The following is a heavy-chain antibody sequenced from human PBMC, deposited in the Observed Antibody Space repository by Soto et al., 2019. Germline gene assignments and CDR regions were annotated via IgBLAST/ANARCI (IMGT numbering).Heavy chain of an antibody. CDR3: ARETLWSGGYFDY. J-gene: IGHJ4*02. Sequence: GESLKISCAASGFTFSSYAMHWVRQAPGKGLEWVAVISYDGSNKYYADSVKGRITISRDNSKNTLYLQMNSLRAEDTAVYYCARETLWSGGYFDYWGQGTLVTVSS. CDR1: GFTFSSYA. D-gene: IGHD3-3*01. V-gene: IGHV3-30-3*01. CDR2: ISYDGSNK.